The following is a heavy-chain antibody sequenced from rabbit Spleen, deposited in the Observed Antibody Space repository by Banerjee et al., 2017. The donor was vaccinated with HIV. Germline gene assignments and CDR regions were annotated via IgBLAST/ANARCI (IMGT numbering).Heavy chain of an antibody. CDR1: GVSFSSGYY. D-gene: IGHD4-1*01. J-gene: IGHJ6*01. Sequence: EQLEESGGGLVKPEGSLTLTCKASGVSFSSGYYMCWVRQAPGKGLEWIACIYNGDVGSRTYYATWAKGRFTISKTSTTVTLQMTSLTAADTATYFCARDLTGVIGWNFGWWGQGTLVTVS. CDR3: ARDLTGVIGWNFGW. V-gene: IGHV1S45*01. CDR2: IYNGDVGSRT.